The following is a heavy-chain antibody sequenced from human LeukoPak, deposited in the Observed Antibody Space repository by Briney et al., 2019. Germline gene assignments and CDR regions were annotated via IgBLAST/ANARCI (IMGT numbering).Heavy chain of an antibody. D-gene: IGHD6-19*01. CDR3: ATEVAGFCDH. Sequence: GGSLRLSCEASGFTFRTYWMTWVRQSPGKGLEWVANIRQDGGEEYYVDSVKGRFTISRDNAKNSVYLQMNTLRGNDTAVYYCATEVAGFCDHWGRGTLVTVSS. V-gene: IGHV3-7*05. CDR1: GFTFRTYW. CDR2: IRQDGGEE. J-gene: IGHJ4*02.